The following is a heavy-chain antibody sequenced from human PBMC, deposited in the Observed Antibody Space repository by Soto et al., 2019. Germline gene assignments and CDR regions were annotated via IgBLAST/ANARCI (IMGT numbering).Heavy chain of an antibody. CDR3: AGGGFGVSYCSRTSSFCVFDV. D-gene: IGHD2-2*01. V-gene: IGHV4-34*01. Sequence: SETLSLTCAVYGGSLSGNYWSWIRQTPGKGLEWIAEINHRGSTNYNPSLKSRVTISVDTSKNQFSLKLNSVTAADTSLYYCAGGGFGVSYCSRTSSFCVFDVGGQGKTVTVSS. CDR1: GGSLSGNY. J-gene: IGHJ6*02. CDR2: INHRGST.